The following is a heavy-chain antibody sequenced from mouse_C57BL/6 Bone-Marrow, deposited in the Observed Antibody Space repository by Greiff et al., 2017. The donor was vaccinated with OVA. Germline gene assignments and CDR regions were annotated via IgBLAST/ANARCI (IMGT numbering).Heavy chain of an antibody. CDR2: IWRGGST. J-gene: IGHJ4*01. CDR1: GFSLTSYG. Sequence: VKLQESGPGLVQPSQSLSITCTVSGFSLTSYGVHWVRQSPGKGLEWLGVIWRGGSTDYNAAFMSSLSITKDNSKSQVFFKMNSLQADDTAIYYWAKNDDYDYFYYYAMDYWGQGTSVTVSS. D-gene: IGHD2-4*01. V-gene: IGHV2-5*01. CDR3: AKNDDYDYFYYYAMDY.